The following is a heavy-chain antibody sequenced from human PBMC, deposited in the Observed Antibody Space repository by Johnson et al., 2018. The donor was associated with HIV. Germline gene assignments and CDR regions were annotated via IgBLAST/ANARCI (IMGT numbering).Heavy chain of an antibody. CDR2: ISYSGSNK. V-gene: IGHV3-30*04. D-gene: IGHD3-16*01. J-gene: IGHJ3*02. CDR1: GFTFSSFA. CDR3: ARDRWGLKDAFDI. Sequence: PGRSLRLSCAASGFTFSSFAMHWVRQTPGNGLEWVSIISYSGSNKYYADSVKGRFTISRDNAKNSLYLQMNSLRAEDTAVYYCARDRWGLKDAFDIWGQGTMVTVSS.